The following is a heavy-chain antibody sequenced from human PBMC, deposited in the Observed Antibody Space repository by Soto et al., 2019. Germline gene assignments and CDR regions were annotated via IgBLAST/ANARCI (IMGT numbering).Heavy chain of an antibody. CDR3: ATKVDTAMVTDYDY. CDR1: GGTLSSYA. J-gene: IGHJ4*02. CDR2: FDPEDGET. V-gene: IGHV1-24*01. D-gene: IGHD5-18*01. Sequence: ASVKVSCKASGGTLSSYAISWVRQAPGKGLEWMGGFDPEDGETIYAQKFQGRVTMTEDTSTDTAYMELSSLRSEDTAVYYCATKVDTAMVTDYDYWGQGTLVTVSS.